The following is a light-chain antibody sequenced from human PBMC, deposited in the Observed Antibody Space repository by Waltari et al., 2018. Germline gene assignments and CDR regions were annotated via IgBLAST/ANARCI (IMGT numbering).Light chain of an antibody. V-gene: IGLV3-1*01. Sequence: YDLTQPPSVSVSPGQTATITCYGDNLGEKFVSWYQQRPGQSPFLVIYQDFKRPSGIPERFSGSNSGKTATLTISGAQAMDEADFYCQSWVGKVVFGGGTKLTV. CDR3: QSWVGKVV. CDR1: NLGEKF. J-gene: IGLJ2*01. CDR2: QDF.